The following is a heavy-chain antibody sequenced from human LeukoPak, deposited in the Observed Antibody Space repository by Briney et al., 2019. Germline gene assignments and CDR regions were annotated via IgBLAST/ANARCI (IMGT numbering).Heavy chain of an antibody. D-gene: IGHD5-12*01. Sequence: GRSLRLSCAASGFIFSSYGMHWVRQAPGKGLEWVAVISYDGSNKYYADSVKGRFTISRDNSKNTLYLQMNSLRAEDTAVYYCAKDQAYSGYDSGYWGQGTLVTVSS. CDR1: GFIFSSYG. CDR2: ISYDGSNK. V-gene: IGHV3-30*18. CDR3: AKDQAYSGYDSGY. J-gene: IGHJ4*02.